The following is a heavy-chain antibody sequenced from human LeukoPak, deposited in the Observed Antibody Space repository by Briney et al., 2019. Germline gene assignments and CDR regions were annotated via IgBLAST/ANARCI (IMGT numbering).Heavy chain of an antibody. D-gene: IGHD6-6*01. Sequence: GGSLRLSCAASGFTFSSYSMNWVRQAPGKGLEWVSSISSSSSYIYYADSVKGRFTISRDNAKNLLYLQMNSLRAEDTAVYYCARALASARGVYYYYYGMDVWGQGTTVTVSS. J-gene: IGHJ6*02. V-gene: IGHV3-21*01. CDR3: ARALASARGVYYYYYGMDV. CDR1: GFTFSSYS. CDR2: ISSSSSYI.